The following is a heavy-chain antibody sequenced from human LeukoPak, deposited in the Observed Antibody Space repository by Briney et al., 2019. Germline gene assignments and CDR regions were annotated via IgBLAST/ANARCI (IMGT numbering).Heavy chain of an antibody. CDR2: IIPIFGTA. D-gene: IGHD3-10*01. Sequence: ASVKVSCRASGGTFSSYAISWVRQAPGQGLEWMGRIIPIFGTANYAQKFQGRVTITTDESTSTAYMELSSLRSEDTAVYYCARDLDYYGSGSYAFDYWGQGTLVTVSS. V-gene: IGHV1-69*05. CDR3: ARDLDYYGSGSYAFDY. CDR1: GGTFSSYA. J-gene: IGHJ4*02.